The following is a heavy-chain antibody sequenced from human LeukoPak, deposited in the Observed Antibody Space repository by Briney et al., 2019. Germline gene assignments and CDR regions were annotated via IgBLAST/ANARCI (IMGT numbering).Heavy chain of an antibody. D-gene: IGHD3-22*01. V-gene: IGHV4-59*01. J-gene: IGHJ4*02. CDR3: ARGDYYYDSSGSPQYYFDY. Sequence: SETLSLTCTGSGGFLISYYWSWLRQPPGKELEGIGYIYYSENTNYNPSLKSRVTISVDTSKNQFSLKLSSVTAADTAVYNCARGDYYYDSSGSPQYYFDYWGPGTLVTVSS. CDR2: IYYSENT. CDR1: GGFLISYY.